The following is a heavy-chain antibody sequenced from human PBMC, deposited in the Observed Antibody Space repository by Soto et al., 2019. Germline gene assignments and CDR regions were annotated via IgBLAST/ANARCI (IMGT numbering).Heavy chain of an antibody. J-gene: IGHJ6*02. CDR2: IPYDGKND. CDR3: ARTTRPRRDGLNHLYHQYGMEV. V-gene: IGHV3-30*03. D-gene: IGHD2-8*01. Sequence: MPWVRXAPGKVREWVSVIPYDGKNDYYADSVKGRFTISRDNSKNTLYLQMNSLRGEDTAVYYCARTTRPRRDGLNHLYHQYGMEVWGQATTVKVYS.